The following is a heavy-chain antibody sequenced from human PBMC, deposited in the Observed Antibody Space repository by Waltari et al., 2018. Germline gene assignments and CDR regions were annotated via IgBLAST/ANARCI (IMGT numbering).Heavy chain of an antibody. CDR3: ARDRGEIWDDVFGPAGFDP. D-gene: IGHD3-16*01. J-gene: IGHJ5*02. V-gene: IGHV4-59*02. CDR1: SGSVSAYH. Sequence: QVQLQESGPGLVKPSETLSLTCTVSSGSVSAYHWSWPRQSPGKGLEWIGCVYYSGTTTYNPSLKSRVIISVDTSKNQLSLKLTSVTAADTAVYYCARDRGEIWDDVFGPAGFDPWGQGTLVTVSS. CDR2: VYYSGTT.